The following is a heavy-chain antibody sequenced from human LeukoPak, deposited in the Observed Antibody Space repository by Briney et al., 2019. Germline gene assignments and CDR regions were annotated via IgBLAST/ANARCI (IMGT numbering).Heavy chain of an antibody. D-gene: IGHD4-17*01. Sequence: SETLSLTCTVSGGSISSYHWSWIRQPPGKGLEWIGYIHYSGSTNYNPSLKGRVTISVDTSKNQFSLKLSSVTAADTAVYYCARHDYGATRDYWGQGTLVTVSS. CDR3: ARHDYGATRDY. V-gene: IGHV4-59*01. CDR1: GGSISSYH. J-gene: IGHJ4*02. CDR2: IHYSGST.